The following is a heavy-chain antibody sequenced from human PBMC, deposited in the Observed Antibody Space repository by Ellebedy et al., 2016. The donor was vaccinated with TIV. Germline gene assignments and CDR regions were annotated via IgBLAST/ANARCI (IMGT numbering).Heavy chain of an antibody. Sequence: GGSLRLSCAASGFNFRSYWMTWVRQAPGKGLEWVAKIRQEGDEIYYVESVKGRFTISRDNVKNSLFLQMNGLRVEDTAVYYCARRASYGDYAVQVNPWFDPWGQGTLVTVSS. J-gene: IGHJ5*02. CDR3: ARRASYGDYAVQVNPWFDP. D-gene: IGHD4-17*01. CDR1: GFNFRSYW. CDR2: IRQEGDEI. V-gene: IGHV3-7*01.